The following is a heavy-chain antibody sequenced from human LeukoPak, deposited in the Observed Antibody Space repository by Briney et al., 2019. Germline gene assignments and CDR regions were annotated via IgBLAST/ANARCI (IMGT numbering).Heavy chain of an antibody. V-gene: IGHV4-59*11. D-gene: IGHD4-17*01. CDR1: DDSFSSHY. CDR3: ARDLVTVTKGFDI. Sequence: PSETLSLTCAVSDDSFSSHYWTWIRQPPGKGQEWIGYISYIGRTNYNPFLKSRVTISIDTSKNQFSLKLTSVTAADTAVYYCARDLVTVTKGFDIWGQGTMVSVSS. J-gene: IGHJ3*02. CDR2: ISYIGRT.